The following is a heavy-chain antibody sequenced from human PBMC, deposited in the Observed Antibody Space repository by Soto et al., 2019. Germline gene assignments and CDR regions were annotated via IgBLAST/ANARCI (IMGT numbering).Heavy chain of an antibody. V-gene: IGHV3-30*18. J-gene: IGHJ6*03. CDR1: GFTFSSYC. Sequence: PGGSLRLSCAASGFTFSSYCMHWVRQAPGKGLEWVAVISYDGSNKYYADSVKGRFTISRDNSKNTLYLQMNSLRAEDTAVYYCAKGSTVTNIYYYYYYMDVWGKGTTVTVSS. CDR3: AKGSTVTNIYYYYYYMDV. CDR2: ISYDGSNK. D-gene: IGHD4-17*01.